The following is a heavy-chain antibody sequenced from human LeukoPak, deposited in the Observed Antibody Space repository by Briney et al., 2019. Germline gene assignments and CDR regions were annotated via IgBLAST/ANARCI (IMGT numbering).Heavy chain of an antibody. Sequence: SETLSLTCAVYGGSFSGYYWSWIRQPPGKGLEWIGEINHSGTTNYNPSLASRVTVSVDTSKNQFSLNLTSVTAADTAVYFCARGIVYGSGSYYKAYYFDSWGQGTLVTVSS. J-gene: IGHJ4*02. V-gene: IGHV4-34*01. D-gene: IGHD3-10*01. CDR2: INHSGTT. CDR3: ARGIVYGSGSYYKAYYFDS. CDR1: GGSFSGYY.